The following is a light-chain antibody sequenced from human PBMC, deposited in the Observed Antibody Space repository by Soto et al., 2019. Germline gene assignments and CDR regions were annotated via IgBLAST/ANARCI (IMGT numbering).Light chain of an antibody. V-gene: IGLV2-23*02. J-gene: IGLJ1*01. Sequence: QSALTQPASVSGSPGQSITIPCTGTSGDVGGYNLVSWYQQHPGKAPKLMIYEVTERPSGVSNRFSGSKSGNTASLTISGLQAEDEADYYCCSYAGSYVFGTGTKVTVL. CDR1: SGDVGGYNL. CDR2: EVT. CDR3: CSYAGSYV.